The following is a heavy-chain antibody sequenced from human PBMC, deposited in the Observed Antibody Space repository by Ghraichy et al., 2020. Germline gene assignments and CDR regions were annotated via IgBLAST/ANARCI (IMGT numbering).Heavy chain of an antibody. CDR3: AKGWELQGPFDY. J-gene: IGHJ4*02. CDR1: GFTFSSYG. CDR2: ISYDGSNK. D-gene: IGHD1-26*01. V-gene: IGHV3-30*18. Sequence: GESLNISCAASGFTFSSYGMHWVRQAPGKGLEWVAVISYDGSNKYYADSVKGRFTISRYNSKNTLYLQMNSLRAEDTAVYYCAKGWELQGPFDYWGQGTLVTVSS.